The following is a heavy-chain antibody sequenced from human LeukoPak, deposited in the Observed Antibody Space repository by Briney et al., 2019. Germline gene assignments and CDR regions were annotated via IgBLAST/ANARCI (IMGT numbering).Heavy chain of an antibody. J-gene: IGHJ4*02. CDR2: ISSSSSYI. CDR1: GFTFSSYS. D-gene: IGHD5-24*01. V-gene: IGHV3-21*01. CDR3: VRDGGGGYNQIDF. Sequence: GGSLRLSCAASGFTFSSYSMNWVRQAPGKGLEWVSSISSSSSYIYYADSVKGRFTISRDNAKNSLYLQMNSLRAEDTAVYYCVRDGGGGYNQIDFWGQGTLVTVSS.